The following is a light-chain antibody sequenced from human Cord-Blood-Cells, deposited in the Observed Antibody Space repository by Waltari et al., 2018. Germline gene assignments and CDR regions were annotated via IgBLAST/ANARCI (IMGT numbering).Light chain of an antibody. Sequence: QSVLPQPPSVSGAPGQRVTIPCTGSSSNIRAGYDVHRYKQLPGTAPKLLIYGNSNRPAGVPDRFSGAKSGTSASLAITGLQAEDEADYYCQSYDSSLSGYVFGTGTKVTVL. CDR1: SSNIRAGYD. V-gene: IGLV1-40*01. CDR2: GNS. CDR3: QSYDSSLSGYV. J-gene: IGLJ1*01.